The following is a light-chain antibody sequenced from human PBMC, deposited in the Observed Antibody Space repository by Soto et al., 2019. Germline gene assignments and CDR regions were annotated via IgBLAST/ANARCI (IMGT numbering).Light chain of an antibody. Sequence: DIQMTQSPSSLSASVGDRVTITCRASQSISSYLNWYQQKVGKAPKLLIYAASSLQSGVPSRFSGSESGTDFALTISSPQSEYFATYYCQQSYRTPRTFGGGTNVDIK. V-gene: IGKV1-39*01. CDR3: QQSYRTPRT. CDR2: AAS. CDR1: QSISSY. J-gene: IGKJ4*01.